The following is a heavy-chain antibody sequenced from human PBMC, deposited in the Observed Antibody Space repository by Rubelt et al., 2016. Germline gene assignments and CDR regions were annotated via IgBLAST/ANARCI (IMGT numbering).Heavy chain of an antibody. J-gene: IGHJ4*02. CDR1: GFSFSSYA. CDR3: AREGFVAENY. V-gene: IGHV3-23*01. Sequence: EVQLLESGGGLVQPGGSLRLSCAASGFSFSSYAMNWVRQAPEKGLEWISAISGGGGSTYYADSVKGRFTISRDSAKNSLYLQMNSLKAEDTAVYYCAREGFVAENYWGQGTLVTVSA. CDR2: ISGGGGST. D-gene: IGHD2-15*01.